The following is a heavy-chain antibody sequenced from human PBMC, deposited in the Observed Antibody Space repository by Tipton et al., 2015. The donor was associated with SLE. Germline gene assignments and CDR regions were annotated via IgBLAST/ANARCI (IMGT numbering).Heavy chain of an antibody. CDR3: ARTGGGNQDAFDV. Sequence: GLVKPSETLSLTCAVYGGSFSDYYWSWIRQPPGKGLEWIGEINHSGSSNHNPSLKSRVTISVDTSNQFSLRLSSVTAADTAVYYCARTGGGNQDAFDVWGQGTMVTISS. D-gene: IGHD4-23*01. J-gene: IGHJ3*01. CDR1: GGSFSDYY. CDR2: INHSGSS. V-gene: IGHV4-34*01.